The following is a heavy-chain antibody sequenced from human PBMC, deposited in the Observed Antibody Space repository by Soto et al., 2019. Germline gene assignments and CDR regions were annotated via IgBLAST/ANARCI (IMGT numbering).Heavy chain of an antibody. CDR3: AREGLGIYYYNGMDV. Sequence: QVQLVQSGAEVKKPGASVKVSCKASGYTFTKFGISWVRQDPGQGLEWMGWVSGYNGETSYAQSLQGRVTMTTDTSTTTAYMELRSLRSDDTAVFYCAREGLGIYYYNGMDVWGQGTTVTVSS. CDR2: VSGYNGET. D-gene: IGHD6-19*01. J-gene: IGHJ6*02. CDR1: GYTFTKFG. V-gene: IGHV1-18*01.